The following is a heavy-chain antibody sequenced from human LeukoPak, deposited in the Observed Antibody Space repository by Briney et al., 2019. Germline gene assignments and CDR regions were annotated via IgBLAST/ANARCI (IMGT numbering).Heavy chain of an antibody. CDR3: ARQVAGSSVLFDI. D-gene: IGHD4/OR15-4a*01. Sequence: SETLSLTCTVSGGSISSYYWSWIRQPPGKGLEWIGYIYYRGSTNYNPSLKSRVTISVDTSKNQFSLKLSSVTAADTAVYYCARQVAGSSVLFDIWGQGTMVTVSS. CDR2: IYYRGST. CDR1: GGSISSYY. V-gene: IGHV4-59*08. J-gene: IGHJ3*02.